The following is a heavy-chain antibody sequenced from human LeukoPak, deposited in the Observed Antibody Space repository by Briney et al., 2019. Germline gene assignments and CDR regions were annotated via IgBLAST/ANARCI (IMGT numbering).Heavy chain of an antibody. V-gene: IGHV3-23*01. CDR1: GFTFSSRA. CDR2: ISDTT. J-gene: IGHJ6*01. CDR3: AKRGGDEYSDAMDV. D-gene: IGHD5-12*01. Sequence: GGPLRLSCAASGFTFSSRAMSWVRQAPGKGLEWVSTISDTTYYADSVKGRFTISRDNSKNTLYLQMNSLRAEDTAVYYCAKRGGDEYSDAMDVWGQGTTVTVSS.